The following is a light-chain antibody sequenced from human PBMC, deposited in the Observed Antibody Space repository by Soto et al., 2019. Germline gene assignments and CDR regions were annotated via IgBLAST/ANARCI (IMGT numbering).Light chain of an antibody. Sequence: ESVLTQSPGTLSLSPGERATLSCRASQSVSSNYLAWFQQRPGQPPRLIIYGVPTRATGTPDRFSASGSGTDFTLTINRLEREDFAVYYCQQYGGSPWTFGQRTKVDIK. CDR3: QQYGGSPWT. V-gene: IGKV3-20*01. CDR2: GVP. CDR1: QSVSSNY. J-gene: IGKJ1*01.